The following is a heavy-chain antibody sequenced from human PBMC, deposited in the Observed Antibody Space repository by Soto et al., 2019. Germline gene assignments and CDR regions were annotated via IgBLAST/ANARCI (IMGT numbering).Heavy chain of an antibody. D-gene: IGHD3-9*01. J-gene: IGHJ4*02. CDR2: SNGDGSTT. V-gene: IGHV3-74*01. Sequence: RGSLRLSCAASGFTFSRYWMHWVRQAPGKGLLWVSRSNGDGSTTAYADSVEGRFTIARDNADNTLYLQMNSLRAEDTAVYYCARAEDSDILTGFSDYWGQGSLVTVSS. CDR3: ARAEDSDILTGFSDY. CDR1: GFTFSRYW.